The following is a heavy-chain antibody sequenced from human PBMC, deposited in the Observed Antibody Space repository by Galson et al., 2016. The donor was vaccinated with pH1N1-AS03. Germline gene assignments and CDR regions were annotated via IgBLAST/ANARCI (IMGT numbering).Heavy chain of an antibody. CDR1: GASISSGSYY. V-gene: IGHV4-61*02. J-gene: IGHJ4*02. D-gene: IGHD2-21*01. CDR2: FEPRGKT. Sequence: TLSLTCTVAGASISSGSYYWNWIRQPAGKGLEWIGRFEPRGKTKYNPSLESRVTISADTSKNQFSLILSAATAADTATSYCSRADSKSWVIVPAISYYCGNWGQGTRVTVSS. CDR3: SRADSKSWVIVPAISYYCGN.